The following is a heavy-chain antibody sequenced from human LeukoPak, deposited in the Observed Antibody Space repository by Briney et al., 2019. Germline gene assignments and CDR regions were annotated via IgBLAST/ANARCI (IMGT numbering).Heavy chain of an antibody. V-gene: IGHV3-23*01. D-gene: IGHD5-18*01. Sequence: GGSLRLSCAASGFTFSSYAMSWVRQAPGKGLEWVSAISGSGGDTDYADSVEVRFTISRDNSKNTVYLQINSLRAEDTAIYYCAKCGYSYLFDYWGQGILVTVSS. CDR2: ISGSGGDT. J-gene: IGHJ4*02. CDR1: GFTFSSYA. CDR3: AKCGYSYLFDY.